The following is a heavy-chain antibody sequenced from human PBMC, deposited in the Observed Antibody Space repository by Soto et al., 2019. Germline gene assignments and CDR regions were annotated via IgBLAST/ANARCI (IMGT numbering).Heavy chain of an antibody. V-gene: IGHV3-30*18. CDR2: ISYDGSNK. Sequence: VGSLRLSCAASGFTFSSYGMHWVRQAPGKGLEWVAVISYDGSNKYYADSVKGRFTISRDNSKNTLYLQMNSLRAEDTAVYYCANTNDYDILTGYSDYYFDYWGQGTLVTSPQ. CDR1: GFTFSSYG. J-gene: IGHJ4*02. CDR3: ANTNDYDILTGYSDYYFDY. D-gene: IGHD3-9*01.